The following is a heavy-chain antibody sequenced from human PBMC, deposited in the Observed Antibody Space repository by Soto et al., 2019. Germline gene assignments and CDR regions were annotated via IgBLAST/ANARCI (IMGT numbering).Heavy chain of an antibody. CDR3: AREDVVVVAATRSSNNYYYYGMDV. CDR2: IKQDGSEK. CDR1: GFTFSSYW. J-gene: IGHJ6*02. D-gene: IGHD2-15*01. Sequence: GGSLRLSCAASGFTFSSYWMSWVRQAPGKGLEWVANIKQDGSEKYYVDSVKGRFTISRDNAKNSLYLQMNSLRAEDTAMYYCAREDVVVVAATRSSNNYYYYGMDVWGQGTTVTVSS. V-gene: IGHV3-7*05.